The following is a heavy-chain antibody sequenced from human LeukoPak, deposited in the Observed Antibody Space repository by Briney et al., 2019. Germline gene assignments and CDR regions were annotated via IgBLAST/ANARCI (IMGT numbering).Heavy chain of an antibody. D-gene: IGHD2-8*01. J-gene: IGHJ4*02. Sequence: GGSLRLSCEASGFTFSSYEMNWVRQAPGKGLEWVSYISSSGSTRYYADSVKGRFTISRDNAKNSLYLQTNSLSAEDTAVYYCARDHFTKPIDYWGQGTLVTVSS. V-gene: IGHV3-48*03. CDR2: ISSSGSTR. CDR1: GFTFSSYE. CDR3: ARDHFTKPIDY.